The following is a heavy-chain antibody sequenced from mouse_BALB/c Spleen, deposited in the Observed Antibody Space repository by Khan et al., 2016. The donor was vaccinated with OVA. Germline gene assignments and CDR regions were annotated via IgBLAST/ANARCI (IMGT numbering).Heavy chain of an antibody. J-gene: IGHJ2*01. Sequence: EVELVESGGGLVQPGGSLRLSCATSGFTFTDYYMTWVHQPPGEALEWLGFIAKKADGYRKEYSATVKGRFTISRDTSQDILYLQMTTLRAEDRATYYCARDQGGSYFDYWGQGTTLTVSS. CDR1: GFTFTDYY. CDR3: ARDQGGSYFDY. CDR2: IAKKADGYRK. V-gene: IGHV7-3*02.